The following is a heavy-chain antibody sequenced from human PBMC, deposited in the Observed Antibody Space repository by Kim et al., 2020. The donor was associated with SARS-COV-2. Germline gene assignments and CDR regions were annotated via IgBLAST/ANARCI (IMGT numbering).Heavy chain of an antibody. D-gene: IGHD3-10*01. CDR3: ARTDMVRGGLFDY. Sequence: YNPSLKSRVTISVDTSKNQFSLKLSSVAAADTAVYYCARTDMVRGGLFDYWGQGTLVTVSS. V-gene: IGHV4-39*01. J-gene: IGHJ4*02.